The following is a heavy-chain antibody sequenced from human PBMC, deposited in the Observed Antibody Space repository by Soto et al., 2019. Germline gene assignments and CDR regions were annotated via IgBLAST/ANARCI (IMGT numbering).Heavy chain of an antibody. CDR1: GYTFTSYA. CDR3: ARGDYYDIHDY. CDR2: INDGNGNT. V-gene: IGHV1-3*01. J-gene: IGHJ4*02. D-gene: IGHD3-22*01. Sequence: QVQLVQSGAEVKKPGASVKVSCKASGYTFTSYAMHWVRQAPGQRLEWMGWINDGNGNTKYSQKFQGRVTITRDTSASTAYMEVSSLRSEDTAVYYCARGDYYDIHDYWGQGTLVTVSS.